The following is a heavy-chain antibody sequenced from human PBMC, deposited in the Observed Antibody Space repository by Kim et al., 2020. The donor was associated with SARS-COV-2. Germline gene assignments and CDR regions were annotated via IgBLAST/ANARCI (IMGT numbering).Heavy chain of an antibody. CDR2: IYYSGST. D-gene: IGHD3-3*01. CDR3: ARAPDYDFWSGYHYYFDY. V-gene: IGHV4-59*01. J-gene: IGHJ4*02. Sequence: SETLSLTCTVSGGSISSYYWSWIRQPPGKGLEWIGYIYYSGSTNYNPSLKSRVTISVDTSKNQFSLKLSSVTAADTAVYYCARAPDYDFWSGYHYYFDYWGQGTLVTVSS. CDR1: GGSISSYY.